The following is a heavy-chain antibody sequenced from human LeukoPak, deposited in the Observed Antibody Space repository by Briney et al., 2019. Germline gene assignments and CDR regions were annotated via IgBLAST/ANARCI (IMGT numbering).Heavy chain of an antibody. CDR2: IFYSGTT. Sequence: SETLSLTCTVSGASISNYYWSWIRQPPGKGLEWIGYIFYSGTTNYNPSLKSRVTVSLDTSKNQSSLQLRSVTAADTAVYYCARFTTVVPAFWYFDLWGRGTLVAVSS. V-gene: IGHV4-59*08. D-gene: IGHD4-23*01. CDR1: GASISNYY. CDR3: ARFTTVVPAFWYFDL. J-gene: IGHJ2*01.